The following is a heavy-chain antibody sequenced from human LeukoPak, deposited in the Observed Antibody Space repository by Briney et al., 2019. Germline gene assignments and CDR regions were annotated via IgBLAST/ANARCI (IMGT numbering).Heavy chain of an antibody. CDR2: ISGSGSTL. Sequence: GGSLRLYCAASGFTFCDYYMSWIRQAQGKGLVWVSYISGSGSTLYYAASVRGRFTISRDNAKNSLFLQMNSLRAEDTAVYYCARDRGNSDPGDWFDSWGQGTLVTVSS. D-gene: IGHD4-23*01. CDR3: ARDRGNSDPGDWFDS. J-gene: IGHJ5*01. CDR1: GFTFCDYY. V-gene: IGHV3-11*01.